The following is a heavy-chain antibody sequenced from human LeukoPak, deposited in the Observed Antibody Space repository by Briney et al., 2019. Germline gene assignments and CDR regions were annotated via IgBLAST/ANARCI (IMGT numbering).Heavy chain of an antibody. CDR1: GYTFTSYY. D-gene: IGHD2-15*01. Sequence: ASVKVSCKASGYTFTSYYMHWVRQAPGQGLEWMGIINPSGGSTSYAQKLQGRVTMTRDTSTSTVYMELSSLRSEDTAVYYCARDCSGGSCYGDPRSDWFDPWGQGTLVTVSS. V-gene: IGHV1-46*01. CDR2: INPSGGST. J-gene: IGHJ5*02. CDR3: ARDCSGGSCYGDPRSDWFDP.